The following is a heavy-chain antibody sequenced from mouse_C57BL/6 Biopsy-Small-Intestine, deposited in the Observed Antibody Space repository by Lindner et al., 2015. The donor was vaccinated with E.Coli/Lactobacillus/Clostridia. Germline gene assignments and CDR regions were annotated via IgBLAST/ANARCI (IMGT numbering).Heavy chain of an antibody. Sequence: VQLQESGAELARPGASVKLSCKASGYTFTSYGISWVKQRTGQGLEWIGEIYPRSGNTYYNEKFKGKATLTADKSSSTAYMELRSLTSEDSAVYFCAREGSSYLGYFDYWGQGTTLTVSS. CDR1: GYTFTSYG. J-gene: IGHJ2*01. CDR3: AREGSSYLGYFDY. CDR2: IYPRSGNT. V-gene: IGHV1-81*01. D-gene: IGHD1-1*01.